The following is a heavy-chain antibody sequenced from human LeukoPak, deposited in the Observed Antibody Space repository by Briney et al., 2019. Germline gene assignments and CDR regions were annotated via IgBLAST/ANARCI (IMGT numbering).Heavy chain of an antibody. CDR2: ISNSGNT. CDR1: GGSISSYY. D-gene: IGHD6-19*01. J-gene: IGHJ3*02. Sequence: SETLSLTCTVSGGSISSYYWSWIRQPPGEGLEWIGYISNSGNTNYNPSLKSRVTISEDTSKNQLSLKLSSVTAADTAVYHCVRLQPNSGEWAFDIWGQGTMVSVSS. V-gene: IGHV4-59*01. CDR3: VRLQPNSGEWAFDI.